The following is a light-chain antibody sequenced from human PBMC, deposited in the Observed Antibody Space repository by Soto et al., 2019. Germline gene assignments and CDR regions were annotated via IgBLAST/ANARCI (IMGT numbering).Light chain of an antibody. J-gene: IGLJ2*01. CDR1: RSNIGSNT. Sequence: QSVLTQPPSASGTPGQRVTISCSGSRSNIGSNTVNWYQQFPGTAPKLLIYSNNRRPSGVPDRFSGSKSGTSASLAISGLQSEDEADYYCAAWDDSLNGPVFGGGTKLTVL. CDR3: AAWDDSLNGPV. V-gene: IGLV1-44*01. CDR2: SNN.